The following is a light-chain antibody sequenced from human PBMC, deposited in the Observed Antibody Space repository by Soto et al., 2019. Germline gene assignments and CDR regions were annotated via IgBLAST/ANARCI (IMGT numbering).Light chain of an antibody. CDR3: CSYSSGDIPYV. CDR1: SNNAAGCRY. Sequence: QSVLTQPASVSGSPGQLLTISCTVTSNNAAGCRYVSWFHQHPGKAPKVVIYEVINRPSGVSNRFSSSKSCNTGSLTISGHQAEDEADYYWCSYSSGDIPYVFGTGSKVTGL. V-gene: IGLV2-14*01. CDR2: EVI. J-gene: IGLJ1*01.